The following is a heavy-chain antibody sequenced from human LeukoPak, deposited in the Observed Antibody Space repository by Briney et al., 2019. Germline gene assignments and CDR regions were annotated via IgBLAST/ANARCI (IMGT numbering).Heavy chain of an antibody. Sequence: HPGGSLRLSCAASGFTFSSYWMHWVRQAPGKGLVWVSRINSDGSSTSYADSVKGRFTISRDNAKNTLYLQMNSLRAEDTAVYYCVSGYDNYYYYYYMDVWGKGTTVTVSS. V-gene: IGHV3-74*01. CDR3: VSGYDNYYYYYYMDV. CDR2: INSDGSST. J-gene: IGHJ6*03. CDR1: GFTFSSYW. D-gene: IGHD5-12*01.